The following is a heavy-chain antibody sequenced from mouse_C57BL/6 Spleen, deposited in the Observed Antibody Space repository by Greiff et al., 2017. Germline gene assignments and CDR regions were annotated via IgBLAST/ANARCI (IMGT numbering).Heavy chain of an antibody. CDR2: INPNNGGT. J-gene: IGHJ3*01. Sequence: VQLQQSGPELVQPGASVKMSCTASGYTFTDYNMHWVQQSHGKSLEWIGYINPNNGGTSYNQKFKVKGTLTVTKSSLTAYMELRSLTSKDYAVYYRARGGPGWFADWGKGTLVTVSA. CDR3: ARGGPGWFAD. V-gene: IGHV1-22*01. CDR1: GYTFTDYN.